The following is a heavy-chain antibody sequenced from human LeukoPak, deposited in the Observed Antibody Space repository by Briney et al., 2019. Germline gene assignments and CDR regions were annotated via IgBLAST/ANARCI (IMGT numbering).Heavy chain of an antibody. CDR3: AKATPYYDTLTGYSTPYNWFDP. CDR1: GFTFGNYA. Sequence: GGSLRLSCAASGFTFGNYAMYWVRQAPGKELEWVSGISGRGGGTYFADSVKGRFTISRDNSKNTLYMQMNSLRGDDTAVYYCAKATPYYDTLTGYSTPYNWFDPWGQGTLVTVSS. V-gene: IGHV3-23*01. D-gene: IGHD3-9*01. J-gene: IGHJ5*02. CDR2: ISGRGGGT.